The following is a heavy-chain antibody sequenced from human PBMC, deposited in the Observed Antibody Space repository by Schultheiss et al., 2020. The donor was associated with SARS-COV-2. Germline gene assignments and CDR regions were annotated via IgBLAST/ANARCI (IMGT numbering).Heavy chain of an antibody. D-gene: IGHD3-22*01. CDR1: GFTVSSNY. Sequence: GGSLRLSCAASGFTVSSNYMSWVRQAPGKGLEWVAVISYDGSNKYYADSVKGRFTISRDNSKNTLYLQMNSLRAEDTAVYYCAKPYLSGYYYASAFDIWGRGTMVTVSS. J-gene: IGHJ3*02. CDR3: AKPYLSGYYYASAFDI. CDR2: ISYDGSNK. V-gene: IGHV3-30*18.